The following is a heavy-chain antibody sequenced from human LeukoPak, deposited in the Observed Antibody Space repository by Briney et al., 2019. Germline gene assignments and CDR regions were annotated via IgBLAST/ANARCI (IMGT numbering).Heavy chain of an antibody. V-gene: IGHV1-69*06. Sequence: SVKVSCKASGGTFSSYAISWVRQAPGQGLEWMGGIIPIFGTANYVQKFQGRVTITADKSTSTAYMELSSLRSEDTAVYYCARGFQDPYYSGSYYFDYWGQGTLVTVSS. D-gene: IGHD3-10*01. CDR1: GGTFSSYA. CDR3: ARGFQDPYYSGSYYFDY. J-gene: IGHJ4*02. CDR2: IIPIFGTA.